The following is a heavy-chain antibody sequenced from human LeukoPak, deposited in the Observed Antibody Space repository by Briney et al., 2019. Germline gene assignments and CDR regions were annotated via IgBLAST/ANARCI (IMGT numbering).Heavy chain of an antibody. CDR2: IYTSGST. Sequence: PSETLSLTCTVSGGSISSYYWSWIRQPPGKGLEWIGYIYTSGSTNYNPSLKSRVTISVDTSKNQFSLKLSSVTAADTAVYYCARLGELQYRQIDNWFDPWGQGTLVTVSS. J-gene: IGHJ5*02. D-gene: IGHD4-11*01. CDR3: ARLGELQYRQIDNWFDP. CDR1: GGSISSYY. V-gene: IGHV4-4*09.